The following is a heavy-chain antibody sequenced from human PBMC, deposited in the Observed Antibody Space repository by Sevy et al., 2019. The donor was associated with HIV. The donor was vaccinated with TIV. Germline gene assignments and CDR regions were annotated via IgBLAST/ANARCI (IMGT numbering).Heavy chain of an antibody. D-gene: IGHD6-13*01. V-gene: IGHV3-7*01. CDR2: IRPDGSET. CDR1: GLTFSTSW. J-gene: IGHJ4*02. CDR3: ARVSSAGGGDY. Sequence: GGSLRLSCAASGLTFSTSWMKWVRQAPGKGLECVANIRPDGSETYYADSVRGRFTISRDNARDSVFLQMNSLRVEDTAVYDWARVSSAGGGDYWGQGVLVTVSS.